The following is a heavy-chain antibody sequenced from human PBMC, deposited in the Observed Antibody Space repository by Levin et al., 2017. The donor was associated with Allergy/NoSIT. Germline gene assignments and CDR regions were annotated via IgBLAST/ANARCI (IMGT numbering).Heavy chain of an antibody. CDR3: ARVQKEPGRVTNWFDP. V-gene: IGHV3-7*01. D-gene: IGHD2-21*02. Sequence: GGSLRLSCAASGFTFSSYWMSWVRQAPGKGLEWVANIKQDGSEKYYVDSVKGRFTISRDNAKNSLYLQMNSLRAEDTAVYYCARVQKEPGRVTNWFDPWGQGTLVTVSS. CDR1: GFTFSSYW. J-gene: IGHJ5*02. CDR2: IKQDGSEK.